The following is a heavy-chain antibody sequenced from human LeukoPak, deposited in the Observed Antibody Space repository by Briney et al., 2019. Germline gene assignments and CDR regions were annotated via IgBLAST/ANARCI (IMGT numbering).Heavy chain of an antibody. CDR3: ARVLRLHLKQQLAQGFDP. V-gene: IGHV1-2*02. D-gene: IGHD6-13*01. CDR1: GYTFTGYY. J-gene: IGHJ5*02. Sequence: ASVKVSCKASGYTFTGYYMHWVRQAPGQGLEWMGWINPNSGGTNYAQKFQGRVTITRNTSISTAYMELSSLRSEDTAVYYCARVLRLHLKQQLAQGFDPWGQGTLVTVSS. CDR2: INPNSGGT.